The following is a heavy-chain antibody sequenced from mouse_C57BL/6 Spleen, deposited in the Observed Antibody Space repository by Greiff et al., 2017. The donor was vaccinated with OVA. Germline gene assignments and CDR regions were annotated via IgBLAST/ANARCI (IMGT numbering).Heavy chain of an antibody. Sequence: VQLQQSVAELVRPGASVKLSCTASGFNITNTYMHWVKQRPEQGLEWIGRIDPANGNTKYAPKFQGKATITADTSSNTAYLQLSSLTSEDTAIYDCATDRSGCYAMDYWGKGTSVTVSS. V-gene: IGHV14-3*01. CDR3: ATDRSGCYAMDY. CDR2: IDPANGNT. J-gene: IGHJ4*01. D-gene: IGHD3-2*02. CDR1: GFNITNTY.